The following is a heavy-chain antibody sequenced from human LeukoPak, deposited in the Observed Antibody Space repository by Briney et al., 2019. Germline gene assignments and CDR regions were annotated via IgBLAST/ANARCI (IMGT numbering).Heavy chain of an antibody. CDR1: GGSISSYY. V-gene: IGHV4-4*07. J-gene: IGHJ3*02. CDR2: IYTSGST. CDR3: ARDRGSFVGAIGRNAFDI. D-gene: IGHD1-26*01. Sequence: PSETLSLTCTVSGGSISSYYWSWIRQPAGKGLEWIWRIYTSGSTNSNPSLKSPVTMSVATSKNQFSLKLSSVTAADTAVYYCARDRGSFVGAIGRNAFDIWGQGTMVTVSS.